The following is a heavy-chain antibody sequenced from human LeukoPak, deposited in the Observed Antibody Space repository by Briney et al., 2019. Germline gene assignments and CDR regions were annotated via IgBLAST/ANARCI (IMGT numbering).Heavy chain of an antibody. CDR2: ISWNGGDI. D-gene: IGHD5-18*01. Sequence: GGSLRLSCAASGFNFDDYAMHWVRQAPGKGLEWVSGISWNGGDIAYADSVEGRFTISRDNAKNSLFLQMNSLRGEDTALYYCAKVDGYRYGPIDSWGQGILVTVSS. CDR3: AKVDGYRYGPIDS. J-gene: IGHJ4*02. CDR1: GFNFDDYA. V-gene: IGHV3-9*01.